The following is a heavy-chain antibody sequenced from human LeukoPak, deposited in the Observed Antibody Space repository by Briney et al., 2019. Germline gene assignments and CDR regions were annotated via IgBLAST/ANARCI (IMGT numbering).Heavy chain of an antibody. Sequence: GASVKVSCKASGYTFTSYGISWVRQAPGQGLEWMGWISAYNGNTNYAQKLQGRVTMTTDTSTSTAYMELRSLRSDDTAVYYCARDLGYYDNGGSDYGMDVWGQGTTVTVSS. CDR3: ARDLGYYDNGGSDYGMDV. J-gene: IGHJ6*02. CDR2: ISAYNGNT. V-gene: IGHV1-18*01. D-gene: IGHD3-22*01. CDR1: GYTFTSYG.